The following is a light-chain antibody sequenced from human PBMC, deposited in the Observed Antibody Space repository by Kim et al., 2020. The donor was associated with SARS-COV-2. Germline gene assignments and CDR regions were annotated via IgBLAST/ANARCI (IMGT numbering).Light chain of an antibody. V-gene: IGKV1-33*01. CDR1: QDNGNY. CDR3: QQYDTRPPLT. J-gene: IGKJ4*01. Sequence: SVGDRGTIPCQASQDNGNYLNWYQQKPGKAPNLLNYDASNLETGVPSRFSGSGSGTDFTFTINSLQPEDVATYYCQQYDTRPPLTFGRGTKVDIK. CDR2: DAS.